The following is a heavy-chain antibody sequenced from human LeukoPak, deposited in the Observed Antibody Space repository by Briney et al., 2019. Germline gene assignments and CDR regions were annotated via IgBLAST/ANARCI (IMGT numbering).Heavy chain of an antibody. CDR3: ARDARVVREVIITKRENRDDAFDI. Sequence: QPGGSLRLSCAASGFTFSSYGMHWARQAPGKGLEWVAVIWYDGSNKYYADSVKGRFTISRDNSKNTLYLQMNSLRAEDTAVYYGARDARVVREVIITKRENRDDAFDIWGQGKMVTVSS. J-gene: IGHJ3*02. CDR2: IWYDGSNK. V-gene: IGHV3-33*01. D-gene: IGHD3-10*01. CDR1: GFTFSSYG.